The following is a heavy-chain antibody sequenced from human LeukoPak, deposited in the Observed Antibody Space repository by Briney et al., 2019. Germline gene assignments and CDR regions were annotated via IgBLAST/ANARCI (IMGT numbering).Heavy chain of an antibody. CDR2: INHSGST. J-gene: IGHJ4*02. Sequence: ASETLSLTCAVYGGSFSGYYWSWVRQPPGKGLEWIGEINHSGSTNYNPSLKSRVTISVDTSKNQFSLKLSSVTAADTAVYYCARTSYSSSHDDWGQGTLVTVSS. CDR3: ARTSYSSSHDD. D-gene: IGHD6-6*01. CDR1: GGSFSGYY. V-gene: IGHV4-34*01.